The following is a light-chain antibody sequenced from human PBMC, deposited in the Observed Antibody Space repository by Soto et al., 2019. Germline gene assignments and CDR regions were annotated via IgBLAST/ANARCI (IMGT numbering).Light chain of an antibody. CDR3: RSYSSSSTLYV. CDR2: EVS. J-gene: IGLJ1*01. V-gene: IGLV2-14*01. Sequence: QSALTQPASVSGSPGQSITIACTGTSSDVGGYKHVSWYQQHPGKAPKLMIYEVSNRPLGVSNRFSGSKSGNTASLTISGLQAEDEADYYCRSYSSSSTLYVFGSGTKLTVL. CDR1: SSDVGGYKH.